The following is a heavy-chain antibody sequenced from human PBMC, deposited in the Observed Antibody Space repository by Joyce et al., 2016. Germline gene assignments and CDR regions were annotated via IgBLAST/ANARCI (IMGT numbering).Heavy chain of an antibody. J-gene: IGHJ4*02. D-gene: IGHD1-1*01. CDR3: AREFKWNWDF. CDR1: GFTFSSHW. Sequence: EVQLVESGGGLVQPGGSPGLPCAASGFTFSSHWMSWVRQAPGKGLKWVANKNPDGSKNSYGDSVKGRFIISRDNAKNSLYVQMHSLRAEDTAVYYCAREFKWNWDFWGQGTLVTVSS. CDR2: KNPDGSKN. V-gene: IGHV3-7*04.